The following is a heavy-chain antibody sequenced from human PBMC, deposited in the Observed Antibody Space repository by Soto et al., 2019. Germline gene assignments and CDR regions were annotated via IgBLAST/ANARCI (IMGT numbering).Heavy chain of an antibody. CDR1: GDTFSSYA. J-gene: IGHJ4*02. CDR3: ARERSRYDRSGYYRPDY. Sequence: GASVKVSCKTSGDTFSSYAISWVRQAPGQGLEWMGGIIPILGTPSYAQKFQGRVTIAADKSTSTAYMELSSPRSEDTAVYYCARERSRYDRSGYYRPDYWGQGTLVTVSS. V-gene: IGHV1-69*10. CDR2: IIPILGTP. D-gene: IGHD3-22*01.